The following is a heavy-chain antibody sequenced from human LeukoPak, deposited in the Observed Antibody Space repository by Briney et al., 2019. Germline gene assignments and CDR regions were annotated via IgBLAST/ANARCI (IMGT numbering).Heavy chain of an antibody. J-gene: IGHJ2*01. D-gene: IGHD3-22*01. Sequence: SETLSLTCTVSGGSISSSSYYWGWIRHPPGKGLEWIGSIHYSGSTYYNPSLKSRVTISVDTSKNQFSLKLSSVTAADTAVYYCARAPLTYYYDSSGSNFDLWGRGTLVTVSS. V-gene: IGHV4-39*07. CDR2: IHYSGST. CDR1: GGSISSSSYY. CDR3: ARAPLTYYYDSSGSNFDL.